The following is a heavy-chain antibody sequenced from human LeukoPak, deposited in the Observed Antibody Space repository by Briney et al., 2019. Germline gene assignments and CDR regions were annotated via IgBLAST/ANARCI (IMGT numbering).Heavy chain of an antibody. CDR3: ARSLGSWYYFDY. V-gene: IGHV4-59*01. CDR2: IYYSGST. J-gene: IGHJ4*02. CDR1: GGSISSYY. D-gene: IGHD6-13*01. Sequence: SETLSLTCTVSGGSISSYYWSWIRQPPGKGLEWIGYIYYSGSTNYNPSLKSRVTISVDTSKNQFSLKLSSVTAADTAVYYCARSLGSWYYFDYWGQGTLVTVSS.